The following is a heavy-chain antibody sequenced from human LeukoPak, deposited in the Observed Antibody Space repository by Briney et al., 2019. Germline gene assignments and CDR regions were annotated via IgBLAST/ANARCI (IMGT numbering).Heavy chain of an antibody. CDR3: AKDGSWSCTD. D-gene: IGHD2-8*02. CDR2: IAHHGSNK. V-gene: IGHV3-30*02. Sequence: GGSLRLSCAASGFTFSSYDMHWVRQGPGKGLEWVAYIAHHGSNKYYADSVKGRFTISRDNSKRTLYLQMNNLRADDTAVYYCAKDGSWSCTDWGQGALVTVSS. J-gene: IGHJ4*02. CDR1: GFTFSSYD.